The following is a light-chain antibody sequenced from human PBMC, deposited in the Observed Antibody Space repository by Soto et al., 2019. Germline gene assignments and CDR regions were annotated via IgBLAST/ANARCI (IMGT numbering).Light chain of an antibody. V-gene: IGKV3-20*01. CDR2: GAS. CDR1: QSVSSRN. Sequence: EIVLTQSPGTVSLSPGERATLSCRASQSVSSRNLAWYRQKPGQAPSLLICGASNRATGIPDRCSGSGSGTDFTLTISRLEPEDCAVYYCLRYGDSPPAYTFGQGNKLDIK. CDR3: LRYGDSPPAYT. J-gene: IGKJ2*01.